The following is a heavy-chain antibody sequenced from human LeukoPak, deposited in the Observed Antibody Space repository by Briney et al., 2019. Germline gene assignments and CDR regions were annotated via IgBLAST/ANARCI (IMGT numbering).Heavy chain of an antibody. CDR1: GYTFTSYG. D-gene: IGHD3-10*01. J-gene: IGHJ5*02. CDR3: AREDYGSGRRP. CDR2: ISAYNGNT. Sequence: ASVKVSCKASGYTFTSYGISWVRQAPGQGLEWMGWISAYNGNTRYAQNLQGRVTLTTDTSTSTAYMEVRSLRSDDTAVYYCAREDYGSGRRPWGQGTLVTVSS. V-gene: IGHV1-18*01.